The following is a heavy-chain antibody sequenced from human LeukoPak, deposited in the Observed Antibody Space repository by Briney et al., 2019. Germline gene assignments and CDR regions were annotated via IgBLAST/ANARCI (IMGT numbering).Heavy chain of an antibody. CDR1: GYTFTSYG. CDR3: ARGSPPRRNYDSRGYYSYYFDY. D-gene: IGHD3-22*01. Sequence: VASVKVSRKASGYTFTSYGISWVRQAPGQGLEWMGWISAYNGNTHYAQKLQGRVTMTTDTSTNTVYMELRSLRSDDTAVYYCARGSPPRRNYDSRGYYSYYFDYWGQGTLVTVSS. J-gene: IGHJ4*02. V-gene: IGHV1-18*01. CDR2: ISAYNGNT.